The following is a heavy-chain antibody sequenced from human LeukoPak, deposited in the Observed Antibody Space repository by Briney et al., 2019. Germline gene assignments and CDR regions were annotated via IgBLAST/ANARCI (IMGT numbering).Heavy chain of an antibody. CDR3: ARLAFRRRPDYYYYYMDV. V-gene: IGHV4-39*07. CDR1: GGSISTSNYY. D-gene: IGHD3-16*01. Sequence: SETLSLTCTVSGGSISTSNYYWGWIRQPPGKGLEWIGSIFYSGSTYYSPSLKSRVTISVDTSKNQFSLKLSSVTAADTAVYYCARLAFRRRPDYYYYYMDVWGKGTTVTISS. J-gene: IGHJ6*03. CDR2: IFYSGST.